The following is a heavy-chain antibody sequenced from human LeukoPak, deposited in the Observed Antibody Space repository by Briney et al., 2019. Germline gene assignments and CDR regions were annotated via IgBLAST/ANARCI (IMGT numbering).Heavy chain of an antibody. CDR1: GFTFSSYS. V-gene: IGHV3-21*01. CDR2: ISSSSSYI. CDR3: ARDDGSMWYSGSYYDY. Sequence: GGSLRLSCAASGFTFSSYSMNWVRQAPGEGLEWVSSISSSSSYIYYADSVKGRFTISRDNAKNSLYLQMNSLRAEDTAVYYCARDDGSMWYSGSYYDYWGQGTLVTVSS. D-gene: IGHD1-26*01. J-gene: IGHJ4*02.